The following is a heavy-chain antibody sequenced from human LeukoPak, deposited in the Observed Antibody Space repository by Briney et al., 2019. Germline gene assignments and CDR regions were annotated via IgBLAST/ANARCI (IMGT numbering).Heavy chain of an antibody. CDR2: IYYSGST. CDR1: GGSISSYY. Sequence: SETLSLTCTVSGGSISSYYWSWIRQPPGKGLEWIGYIYYSGSTNYNPSLKSRVTISVDTSKDQFSLKLSSVTAADTAVYYCAREMVIRTWFDYWGQGTLVTVSS. CDR3: AREMVIRTWFDY. V-gene: IGHV4-59*01. D-gene: IGHD3-22*01. J-gene: IGHJ4*02.